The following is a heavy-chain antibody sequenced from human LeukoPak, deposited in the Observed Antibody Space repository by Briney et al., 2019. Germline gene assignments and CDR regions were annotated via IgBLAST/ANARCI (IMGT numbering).Heavy chain of an antibody. J-gene: IGHJ4*02. Sequence: GGSLRLSCAASGFTFSTYWMSWVRQAPGKGLEWVANIKEDGSEKYYGDSVEGRFTISRDNAKNSLYLQMNSLRAEDTAVYYCARDSSGYQWGQGTLDTVSS. D-gene: IGHD3-22*01. CDR3: ARDSSGYQ. CDR2: IKEDGSEK. CDR1: GFTFSTYW. V-gene: IGHV3-7*01.